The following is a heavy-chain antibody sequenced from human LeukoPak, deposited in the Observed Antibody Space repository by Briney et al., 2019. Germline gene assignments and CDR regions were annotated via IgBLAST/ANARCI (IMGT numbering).Heavy chain of an antibody. J-gene: IGHJ4*02. V-gene: IGHV3-21*01. CDR1: GFTFSSYS. Sequence: GGSLRLSCAASGFTFSSYSMNWVRQAPGKGLEWVSSISSSSSYIYYADSVKGRFTISRDNAKNSLYLQMNSLRAEDTGVYYCARVDPGSYLMFYYVDYWGQGTLVTVSS. CDR3: ARVDPGSYLMFYYVDY. CDR2: ISSSSSYI. D-gene: IGHD3-10*01.